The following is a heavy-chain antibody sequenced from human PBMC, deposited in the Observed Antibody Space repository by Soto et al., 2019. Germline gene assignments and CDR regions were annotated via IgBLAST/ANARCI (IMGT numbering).Heavy chain of an antibody. CDR2: IYHSGST. J-gene: IGHJ6*02. D-gene: IGHD2-15*01. CDR1: GGSISSSNL. Sequence: PSETLSLTCAVSGGSISSSNLWTWVRQPPGKGLEWIGEIYHSGSTNYNPSLKSRVTISVDKSKNQFSLKVTSVTAADTAVYYCARDRVVCSGGSCYHYYFGTDCWGQGTTVTVSS. CDR3: ARDRVVCSGGSCYHYYFGTDC. V-gene: IGHV4-4*02.